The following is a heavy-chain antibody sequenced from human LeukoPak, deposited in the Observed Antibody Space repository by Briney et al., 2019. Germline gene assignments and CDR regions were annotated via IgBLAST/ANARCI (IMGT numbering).Heavy chain of an antibody. Sequence: SETLSLTCTVSGGSISSYYWSWIRQPPGKGLEWIGYIYYSGSTNYNPSLKSRVTISVDTSKNRFSLKLSSVTAADTAVYYCARRQAYSSSWYWYFDLWGRGTLVTVSS. J-gene: IGHJ2*01. D-gene: IGHD6-6*01. V-gene: IGHV4-59*08. CDR2: IYYSGST. CDR3: ARRQAYSSSWYWYFDL. CDR1: GGSISSYY.